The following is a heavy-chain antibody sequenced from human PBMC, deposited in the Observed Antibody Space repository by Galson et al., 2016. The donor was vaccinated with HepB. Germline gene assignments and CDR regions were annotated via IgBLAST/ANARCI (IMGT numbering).Heavy chain of an antibody. CDR2: IIPMYDTA. CDR1: GGTFSSYT. D-gene: IGHD3-10*01. J-gene: IGHJ5*02. V-gene: IGHV1-69*13. CDR3: AGSPGSYYTWFDL. Sequence: SVKVSCKASGGTFSSYTINWVRQAPGQGLEWMGGIIPMYDTAIYEQKLKDRVTITADESTTTAYMELSSLRSEDMAVYYCAGSPGSYYTWFDLRGQGTLVTVSS.